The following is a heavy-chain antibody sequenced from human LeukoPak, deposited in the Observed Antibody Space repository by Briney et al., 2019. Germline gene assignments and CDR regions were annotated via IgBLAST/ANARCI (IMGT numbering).Heavy chain of an antibody. J-gene: IGHJ4*02. CDR3: ASQPYYDSSGYYFH. CDR1: GGSISSTSYN. CDR2: IYFSGST. D-gene: IGHD3-22*01. Sequence: PSETLSLTCTVSGGSISSTSYNWGWLRQPPGKGLEWIGSIYFSGSTFYNPSLRGRVTISINTSKNQFSLTLSSVTAADTAVYYCASQPYYDSSGYYFHWGQGTLVTVSS. V-gene: IGHV4-39*01.